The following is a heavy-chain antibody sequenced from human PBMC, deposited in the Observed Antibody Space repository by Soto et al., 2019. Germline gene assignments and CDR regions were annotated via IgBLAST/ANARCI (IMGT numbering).Heavy chain of an antibody. CDR2: VRNKVNSYTT. D-gene: IGHD2-21*01. J-gene: IGHJ4*02. V-gene: IGHV3-72*01. CDR1: GFTFSDYY. CDR3: SRAGILTTPYYTDY. Sequence: EVQLVESGGDLVQPEGSLRLSCVASGFTFSDYYMDWVRQAPGKGLEWVGRVRNKVNSYTTEYAASVKGRFTVARDDSRNSLYLQMNSLKTGDTAMYYCSRAGILTTPYYTDYWGLGTLVTVSS.